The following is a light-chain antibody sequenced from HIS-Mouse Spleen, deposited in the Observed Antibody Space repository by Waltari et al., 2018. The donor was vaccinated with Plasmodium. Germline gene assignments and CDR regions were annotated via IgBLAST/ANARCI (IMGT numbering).Light chain of an antibody. V-gene: IGLV3-19*01. CDR1: SLRSYY. Sequence: SSELTQDPAVSVALGQTVRITCQGDSLRSYYASWYQQKPGQAPVLVIYGKNNRPSGIPDRFSGSSSGNTASLTITGAQAEDEADYYCNSRDISGNHQVFGGGTKLTVL. J-gene: IGLJ3*02. CDR3: NSRDISGNHQV. CDR2: GKN.